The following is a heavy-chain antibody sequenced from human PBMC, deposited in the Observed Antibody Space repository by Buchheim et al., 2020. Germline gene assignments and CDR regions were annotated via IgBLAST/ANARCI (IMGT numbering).Heavy chain of an antibody. J-gene: IGHJ6*02. CDR1: GYTFTSYY. V-gene: IGHV1-46*01. CDR3: ARDRPTKVSLSYYGMDV. CDR2: INPSGGST. Sequence: QVQLVQSGAEVKKPGASVKVSCKASGYTFTSYYMHWVRQAPGQGLEWMGIINPSGGSTSYAQKFQGRVTLTRDTSTSTVYMELSSLRSEDTAVYYCARDRPTKVSLSYYGMDVWGQGTT. D-gene: IGHD5-12*01.